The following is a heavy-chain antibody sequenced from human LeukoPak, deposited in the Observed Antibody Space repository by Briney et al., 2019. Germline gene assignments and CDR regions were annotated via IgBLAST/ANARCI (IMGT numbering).Heavy chain of an antibody. CDR2: ISSSGSTI. J-gene: IGHJ4*02. D-gene: IGHD3-10*01. CDR3: ARVSTYYGSGKADY. Sequence: PGGSLRLSCAASGFIFSDYDMNWVRQAPGKGLEWVSYISSSGSTICYADSVKGRFTISRDNAKNSLYLQMNSLRAEDTAVYYCARVSTYYGSGKADYWGQGTLVTVPS. V-gene: IGHV3-11*01. CDR1: GFIFSDYD.